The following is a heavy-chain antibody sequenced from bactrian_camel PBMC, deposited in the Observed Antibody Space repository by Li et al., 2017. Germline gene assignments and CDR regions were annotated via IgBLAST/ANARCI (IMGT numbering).Heavy chain of an antibody. CDR3: AKSQAMRY. V-gene: IGHV3S40*01. Sequence: LVESGGGLVQPGGSLRLSCAAFGFTFSSYYMSWVRQAPGKGLEWVSAISSLSLTTYYADSMKGRFTISRDNAKNTVYLQMNSLKPEDTAVYYCAKSQAMRYWGQGTQVTVS. CDR1: GFTFSSYY. D-gene: IGHD3*01. J-gene: IGHJ4*01. CDR2: ISSLSLTT.